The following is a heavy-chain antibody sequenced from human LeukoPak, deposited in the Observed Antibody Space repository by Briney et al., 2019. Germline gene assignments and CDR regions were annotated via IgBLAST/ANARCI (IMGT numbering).Heavy chain of an antibody. D-gene: IGHD3-9*01. V-gene: IGHV3-73*01. CDR2: IRSKANSYAT. CDR3: TTGNYDILTGYYNDAFDI. Sequence: GGSLRLSCAASGFTFSGSAMHWVRQASGKGLEWVGRIRSKANSYATAYAASVKGRFTISRDDSKNTAYLQMNSLKTEDTAVYYCTTGNYDILTGYYNDAFDIWGQGTMVTVSS. J-gene: IGHJ3*02. CDR1: GFTFSGSA.